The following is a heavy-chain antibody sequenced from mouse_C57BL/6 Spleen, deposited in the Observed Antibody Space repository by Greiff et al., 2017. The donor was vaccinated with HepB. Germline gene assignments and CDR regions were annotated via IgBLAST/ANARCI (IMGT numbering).Heavy chain of an antibody. D-gene: IGHD2-3*01. CDR3: ARDDGYAYWYFDV. J-gene: IGHJ1*03. Sequence: VQLQQSGAELVRPGTSVKVSCKASGYAFTNYLIEWVKQRPGQGLEWIGVINPGSGGTNYNEKFKGKATLTADKSSSTAYMQLSSLTSEDSAVYFCARDDGYAYWYFDVWGTGTTVTVSS. CDR1: GYAFTNYL. V-gene: IGHV1-54*01. CDR2: INPGSGGT.